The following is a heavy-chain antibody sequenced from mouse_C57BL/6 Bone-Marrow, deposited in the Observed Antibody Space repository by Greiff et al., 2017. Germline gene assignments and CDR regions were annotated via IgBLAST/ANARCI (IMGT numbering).Heavy chain of an antibody. CDR2: IHPNSGST. CDR1: GYTFTSYW. CDR3: ARSVTVVAKGEVFGY. D-gene: IGHD1-1*01. V-gene: IGHV1-64*01. Sequence: QVQLQQPGAELVKPGASVKLSCKASGYTFTSYWMHWVKQRPGQGLEWIGMIHPNSGSTNYNEKFKSKATLTVDNSSSTAYMQLSSLTAEGSAVYYCARSVTVVAKGEVFGYWGEGTTLTVSS. J-gene: IGHJ2*01.